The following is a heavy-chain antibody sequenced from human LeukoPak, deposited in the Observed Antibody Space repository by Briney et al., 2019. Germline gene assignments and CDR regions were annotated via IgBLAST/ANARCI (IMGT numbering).Heavy chain of an antibody. CDR1: GGSFSGYY. D-gene: IGHD2-15*01. CDR3: ARAPSVLRYCSGGSCFSRRPYYFDY. V-gene: IGHV4-34*01. J-gene: IGHJ4*02. Sequence: TSETLSLACAVYGGSFSGYYWSWIRQPPGKGLEWIGEINHSGSTNYNPSLKSRVTTSVDTSKNQFSLKLSSVTAADTAVYYCARAPSVLRYCSGGSCFSRRPYYFDYWGQGTLVTVSS. CDR2: INHSGST.